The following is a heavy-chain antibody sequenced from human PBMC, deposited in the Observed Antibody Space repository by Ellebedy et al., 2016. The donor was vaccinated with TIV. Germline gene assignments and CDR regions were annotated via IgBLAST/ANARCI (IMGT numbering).Heavy chain of an antibody. CDR3: AREGYMQQWLVVGNYDSYGLDV. D-gene: IGHD6-19*01. V-gene: IGHV3-33*01. CDR1: GFMFSSYD. CDR2: LGHDGSKK. Sequence: GGSLRLSCEASGFMFSSYDMHWVRQSPGKGLEWVAVLGHDGSKKDYADSVKGRFTISRDNSKNTLHLQMNSLRAEDTAVYYCAREGYMQQWLVVGNYDSYGLDVWGQGTTVTVSS. J-gene: IGHJ6*02.